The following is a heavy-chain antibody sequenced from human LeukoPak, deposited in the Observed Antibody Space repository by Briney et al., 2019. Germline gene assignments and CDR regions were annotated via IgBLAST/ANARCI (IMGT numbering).Heavy chain of an antibody. V-gene: IGHV3-23*01. Sequence: GGSLRLSCAASGFTFSSYAMSWVRQAPGKGLEWVSAISGSGGSTYYADSVKGRFTISRDNSKNTLYLQMNSLRAEDTAVYYSAKGSYCSSTSCYLNWFDPWGQGTLVTVSS. D-gene: IGHD2-2*01. CDR3: AKGSYCSSTSCYLNWFDP. J-gene: IGHJ5*02. CDR1: GFTFSSYA. CDR2: ISGSGGST.